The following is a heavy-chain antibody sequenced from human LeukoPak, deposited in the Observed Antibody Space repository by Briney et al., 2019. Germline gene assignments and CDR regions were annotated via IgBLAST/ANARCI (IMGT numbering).Heavy chain of an antibody. Sequence: GGSLRLSCAASGFTFSSYWMSWVRQAPGKGLEWVANIKQDGSEKYYVDSVKGRFTISRDNAKNSLYLQMNGLRAEDTAVYYCAREGRPRGYSSGWYYYYYYYGMDVWGQGTTVTVSS. CDR2: IKQDGSEK. V-gene: IGHV3-7*01. CDR1: GFTFSSYW. CDR3: AREGRPRGYSSGWYYYYYYYGMDV. J-gene: IGHJ6*02. D-gene: IGHD6-19*01.